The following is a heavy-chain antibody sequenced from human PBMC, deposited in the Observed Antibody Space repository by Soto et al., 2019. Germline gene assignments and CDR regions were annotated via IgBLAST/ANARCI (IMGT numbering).Heavy chain of an antibody. CDR3: ARGSVRLLWFGDV. D-gene: IGHD3-10*01. V-gene: IGHV4-59*01. J-gene: IGHJ6*04. Sequence: QVQLQESGPGLVKPSETLSLTCTVSGGSISSYYWSWIRQPPGKGLEWIGYIYYSGGTNYNPSLKSRVTLSVDTSKNQFSLKLSSVTAVDTAVYYCARGSVRLLWFGDVWGKGTTVTVSS. CDR2: IYYSGGT. CDR1: GGSISSYY.